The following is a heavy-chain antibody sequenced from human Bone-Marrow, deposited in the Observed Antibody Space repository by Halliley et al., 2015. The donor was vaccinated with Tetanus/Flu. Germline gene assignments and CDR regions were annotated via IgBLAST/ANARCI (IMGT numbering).Heavy chain of an antibody. CDR2: INSDGPT. D-gene: IGHD6-13*01. V-gene: IGHV3-74*01. Sequence: VSRINSDGPTNSADSVKGRFTISRDNAKNTLYLQMNSLRAEDTAVYYCARDTITSSRFFDYWGQGTLVTVSS. J-gene: IGHJ4*02. CDR3: ARDTITSSRFFDY.